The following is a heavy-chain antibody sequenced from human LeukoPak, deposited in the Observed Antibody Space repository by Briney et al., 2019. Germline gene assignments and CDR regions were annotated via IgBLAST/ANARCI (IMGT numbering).Heavy chain of an antibody. CDR1: GGSISSYY. Sequence: SETLSLTCTVSGGSISSYYWSWIRQPPGKGLEWIGYIYYSGSTNYTPSLKSRVTISVDTSKNQFSMKLSSVTAADTAVYYCARRRAFPPSGYFDYWGQGTLVTVSS. CDR2: IYYSGST. J-gene: IGHJ4*02. V-gene: IGHV4-59*01. CDR3: ARRRAFPPSGYFDY. D-gene: IGHD2/OR15-2a*01.